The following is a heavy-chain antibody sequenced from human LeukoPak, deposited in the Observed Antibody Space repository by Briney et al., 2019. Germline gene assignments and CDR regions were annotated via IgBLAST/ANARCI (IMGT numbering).Heavy chain of an antibody. D-gene: IGHD6-19*01. CDR2: IWYSGST. CDR3: ARGDNRGWYLFDP. CDR1: GSSTSFYY. Sequence: SETLSLTCTVSGSSTSFYYWSWIRQPPGKELEWIGYIWYSGSTEYNPSLKSRVSLSVDTSNNQVSLRLSSVTAADTAVYYCARGDNRGWYLFDPWGQGTLITVSS. J-gene: IGHJ5*02. V-gene: IGHV4-59*01.